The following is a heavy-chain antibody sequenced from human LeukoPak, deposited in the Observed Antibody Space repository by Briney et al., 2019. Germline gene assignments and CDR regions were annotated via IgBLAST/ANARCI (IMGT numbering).Heavy chain of an antibody. Sequence: ASVKVSCKASGYTFTSYYMHWVRQATGQGLEWMGWMNPNSGNTGYAQKFQGRVTMTRNTSISTAYMELSSLRSEDTAVYYCASNYYDSSGYQDDAFDIWGQGTMVTVSS. V-gene: IGHV1-8*02. CDR3: ASNYYDSSGYQDDAFDI. CDR1: GYTFTSYY. J-gene: IGHJ3*02. D-gene: IGHD3-22*01. CDR2: MNPNSGNT.